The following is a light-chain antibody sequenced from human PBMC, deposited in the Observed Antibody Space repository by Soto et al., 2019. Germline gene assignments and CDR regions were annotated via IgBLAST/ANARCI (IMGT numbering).Light chain of an antibody. CDR3: QQANKRLRR. CDR2: GAS. CDR1: QSVSSN. V-gene: IGKV3-15*01. Sequence: QAQAAVSVTRRFRAAHSFRASQSVSSNLAWYQQKPGQAPRLLIYGASTRATGIPARFTGSGSGTEFTLTISSLQSEDFAVYYCQQANKRLRRLGQRTKVEIK. J-gene: IGKJ1*01.